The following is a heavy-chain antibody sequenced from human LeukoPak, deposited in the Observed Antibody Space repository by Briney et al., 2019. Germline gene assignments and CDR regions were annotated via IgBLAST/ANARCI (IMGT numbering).Heavy chain of an antibody. D-gene: IGHD3-10*01. CDR1: GYSITELS. CDR2: FDPEDGET. Sequence: ASVKVSCKLSGYSITELSMHWVRQAPGKGLEWMGGFDPEDGETIYAQKFQGRVTMTEDTSTDTAYMELSSLRSEDTAVYYCATRWFGERPFDPWGQGTLVTVSS. CDR3: ATRWFGERPFDP. J-gene: IGHJ5*02. V-gene: IGHV1-24*01.